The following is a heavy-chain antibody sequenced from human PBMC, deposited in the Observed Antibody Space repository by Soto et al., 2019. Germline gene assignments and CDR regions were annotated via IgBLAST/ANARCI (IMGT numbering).Heavy chain of an antibody. Sequence: QITLKESGPTLVKPTPTLTLTCTFSGFSLSSSGVGVGWFRQPPGKALEGLALISWDDDKRYSPSLKNRLTIPKDTSKNKVVLTMNNMDPVDTATYYSAHYGSSGWYGEGVGWFDPWGQGTLVTVSS. CDR2: ISWDDDK. CDR3: AHYGSSGWYGEGVGWFDP. J-gene: IGHJ5*02. CDR1: GFSLSSSGVG. D-gene: IGHD6-19*01. V-gene: IGHV2-5*02.